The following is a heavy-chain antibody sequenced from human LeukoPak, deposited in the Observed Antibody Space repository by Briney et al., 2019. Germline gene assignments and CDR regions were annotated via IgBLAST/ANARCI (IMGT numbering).Heavy chain of an antibody. V-gene: IGHV4-34*01. CDR3: ARGEYEYCSGGSCYYSY. D-gene: IGHD2-15*01. Sequence: KSSETLSLTCAVYGGSFSGYHWSWIRQPPGKGLEWIGEINHSGSTNYNPSLKSRVTISVDTSKNQFSLKLSSVTAADTAVYYCARGEYEYCSGGSCYYSYWGQGTLVTVSS. CDR2: INHSGST. J-gene: IGHJ4*02. CDR1: GGSFSGYH.